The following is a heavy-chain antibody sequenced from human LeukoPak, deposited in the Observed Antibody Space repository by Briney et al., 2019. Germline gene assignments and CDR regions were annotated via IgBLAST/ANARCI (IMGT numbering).Heavy chain of an antibody. J-gene: IGHJ4*02. D-gene: IGHD3-16*01. CDR2: VSAGAGST. CDR3: AKQHDDYVWCFDY. V-gene: IGHV3-23*01. Sequence: GGSLRLSCVASGFTFSTYAMSWVRQAPGKGLEWVSGVSAGAGSTYYADSVKGRFTISRDNSKNTLYLQMNSLRAEDTAVYYCAKQHDDYVWCFDYWGQGTLVTVSS. CDR1: GFTFSTYA.